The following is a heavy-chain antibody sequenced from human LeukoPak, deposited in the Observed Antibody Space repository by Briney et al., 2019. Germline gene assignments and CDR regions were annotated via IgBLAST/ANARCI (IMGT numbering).Heavy chain of an antibody. J-gene: IGHJ4*02. Sequence: SVKVSCKASGGTFSSYAISWVRQAPGQGLEWMGGIIPIFGTANYAQKFQGRVTITADESTSTAYMELSSLRSEDTAVYYCAKVGVVNRLSSLGYWGQGTLVTVSS. CDR3: AKVGVVNRLSSLGY. CDR2: IIPIFGTA. V-gene: IGHV1-69*13. D-gene: IGHD3-3*01. CDR1: GGTFSSYA.